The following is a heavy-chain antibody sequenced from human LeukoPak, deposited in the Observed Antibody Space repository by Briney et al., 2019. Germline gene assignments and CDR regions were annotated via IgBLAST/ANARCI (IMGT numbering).Heavy chain of an antibody. CDR1: GFTFSSFW. CDR2: INGDGSET. J-gene: IGHJ4*02. D-gene: IGHD3-16*01. Sequence: GGSLRLSCAASGFTFSSFWIYWVRHAPGKGLVWVSRINGDGSETIYADSVKGRFTISRDSAKNTVYLQMNSLRAEDTAGYYCARVRMGDDFNPFDYWGQGTLVTVSS. V-gene: IGHV3-74*01. CDR3: ARVRMGDDFNPFDY.